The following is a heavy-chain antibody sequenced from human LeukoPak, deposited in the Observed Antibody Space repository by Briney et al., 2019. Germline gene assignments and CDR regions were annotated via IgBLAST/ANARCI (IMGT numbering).Heavy chain of an antibody. V-gene: IGHV1-8*01. CDR1: GYTFTSYD. J-gene: IGHJ5*02. CDR2: MNPNSGNT. CDR3: ARAPYGSGSYYFDP. Sequence: ASVKVTCKASGYTFTSYDINWVRQATGQGLEWMGWMNPNSGNTGYAQKFQGRVTMTRNTSISTAYMELSSLRSEDTAVYYCARAPYGSGSYYFDPWGQGTLVTVSS. D-gene: IGHD3-10*01.